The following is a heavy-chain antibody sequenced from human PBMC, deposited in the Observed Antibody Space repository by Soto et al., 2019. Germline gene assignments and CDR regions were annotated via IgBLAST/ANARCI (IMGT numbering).Heavy chain of an antibody. CDR1: GFTLSSYA. J-gene: IGHJ6*03. CDR3: ARRGIGYYNMDV. Sequence: EVQLLESGGGLVQPGGSLRLSCAASGFTLSSYAMSWVRQAPGKGLEWVSTLSNSGGTTYYPDSVKGRFTIPRDSSKSTLYLEMNSLRAEDTAVYYCARRGIGYYNMDVWGRGTTVTVSS. D-gene: IGHD3-16*01. CDR2: LSNSGGTT. V-gene: IGHV3-23*01.